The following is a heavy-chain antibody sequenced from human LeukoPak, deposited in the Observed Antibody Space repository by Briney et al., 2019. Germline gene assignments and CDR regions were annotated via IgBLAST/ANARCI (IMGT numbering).Heavy chain of an antibody. Sequence: PGGSLRLSCAASGFTLDDYAMHWVRQAPGKGLEWVSLISGDGGSTYYADSVKGRFTISRDNSKNSLYLQMNSLRTEDTALYYCAKDRYSSGWSPFDYWGQGTLVTVSS. J-gene: IGHJ4*02. CDR2: ISGDGGST. CDR3: AKDRYSSGWSPFDY. D-gene: IGHD6-19*01. V-gene: IGHV3-43*02. CDR1: GFTLDDYA.